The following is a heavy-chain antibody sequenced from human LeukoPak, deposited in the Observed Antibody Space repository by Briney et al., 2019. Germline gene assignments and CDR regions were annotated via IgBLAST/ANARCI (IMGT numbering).Heavy chain of an antibody. Sequence: PSETLSLTCTVSGYSMSSGYYWGWIRQPPGKGLEWIGSIYHSGSTYYNPSLKSRVTISVDTSKNQFSLKLSSVTAADTAVYYCARGIVVVPFDYWGQGTLVTVSS. CDR3: ARGIVVVPFDY. D-gene: IGHD3-22*01. J-gene: IGHJ4*02. CDR1: GYSMSSGYY. CDR2: IYHSGST. V-gene: IGHV4-38-2*02.